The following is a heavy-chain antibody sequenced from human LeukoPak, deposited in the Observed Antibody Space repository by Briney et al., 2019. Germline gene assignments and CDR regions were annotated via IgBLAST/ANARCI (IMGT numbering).Heavy chain of an antibody. CDR3: ARRGTGFGDT. V-gene: IGHV5-51*01. J-gene: IGHJ4*02. D-gene: IGHD3-10*01. CDR1: GYTFTNYW. Sequence: PGESLKISCKAFGYTFTNYWIGWVRQMPGKGLDWMGIIYPGDSDIRYSPSFQGQVTISSDKSIRTAYLPCICLSSSDTAMYYCARRGTGFGDTWGQGTLVTVSS. CDR2: IYPGDSDI.